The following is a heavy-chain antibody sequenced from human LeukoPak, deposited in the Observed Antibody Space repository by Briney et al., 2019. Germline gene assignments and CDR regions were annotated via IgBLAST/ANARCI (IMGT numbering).Heavy chain of an antibody. CDR2: ISSSGGNT. D-gene: IGHD2-15*01. J-gene: IGHJ3*02. CDR1: GFTFSSHA. V-gene: IGHV3-23*01. CDR3: ARGKTSDDIVEDAFDI. Sequence: GGSLRLSCAASGFTFSSHAMNWVRQAPGKGLEWVSVISSSGGNTYYADSVKGRFTISRDNSKNTLSLQMNSLRAEDTALYYCARGKTSDDIVEDAFDIWGQGTMVAVSS.